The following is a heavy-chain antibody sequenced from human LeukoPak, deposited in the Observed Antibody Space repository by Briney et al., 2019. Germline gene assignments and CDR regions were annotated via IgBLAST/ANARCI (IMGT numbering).Heavy chain of an antibody. CDR1: GFTFSSYA. Sequence: PGGSLRLSCAASGFTFSSYAMSWVRQAPGKGLEWVSAISGSGGSTYYADSVKGRFTISRDNYKNTLYLQMNSLRAEDTAVYYCAKDLGYCSSSSCFREYYYYHYMDVWGKGTTVTVSS. V-gene: IGHV3-23*01. D-gene: IGHD2-2*01. CDR3: AKDLGYCSSSSCFREYYYYHYMDV. J-gene: IGHJ6*03. CDR2: ISGSGGST.